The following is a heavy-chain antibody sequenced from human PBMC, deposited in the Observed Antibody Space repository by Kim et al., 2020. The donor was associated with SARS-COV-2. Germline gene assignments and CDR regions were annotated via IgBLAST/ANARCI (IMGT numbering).Heavy chain of an antibody. CDR1: GYTFTSYA. CDR3: ARGQRDSRYYYYYGMDV. Sequence: ASVKVSCKASGYTFTSYAMNWVRQAPGQGLEWMGWINTNTGNPTYAQGFTGRFVFSLDTSVSTAYLQISSLKAEDTAVYYCARGQRDSRYYYYYGMDVWGQGTTVTVSS. D-gene: IGHD2-2*01. V-gene: IGHV7-4-1*02. CDR2: INTNTGNP. J-gene: IGHJ6*02.